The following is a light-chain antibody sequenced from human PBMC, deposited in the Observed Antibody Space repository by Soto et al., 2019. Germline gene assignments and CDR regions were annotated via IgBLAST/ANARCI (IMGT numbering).Light chain of an antibody. CDR2: DAS. Sequence: EIVLTQSPGTLSLSPGERATLSCRASQSVPSSCLAWYQQKPGQAPRLLIYDASSRATGIPDRFSGSESGTDFTLTIRRLEPEDCAVYYCHPYGSSPLTFGGGTQVGIK. CDR1: QSVPSSC. CDR3: HPYGSSPLT. J-gene: IGKJ4*01. V-gene: IGKV3-20*01.